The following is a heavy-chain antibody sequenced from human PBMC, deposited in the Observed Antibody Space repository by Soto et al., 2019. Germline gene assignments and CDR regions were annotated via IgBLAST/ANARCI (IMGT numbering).Heavy chain of an antibody. D-gene: IGHD5-18*01. CDR2: IYTSGST. J-gene: IGHJ5*02. CDR3: ARDPGTAMLHWFDP. V-gene: IGHV4-4*07. Sequence: QVQLQETGPGLVKPSETLSLTCTVSGGSISSYYWSWIRQPAGKGLEWIGRIYTSGSTNYNPSLKSRVTMSVDTSKNQFSLKLSTVTAEDTAVNYCARDPGTAMLHWFDPWGQVTLVTVSS. CDR1: GGSISSYY.